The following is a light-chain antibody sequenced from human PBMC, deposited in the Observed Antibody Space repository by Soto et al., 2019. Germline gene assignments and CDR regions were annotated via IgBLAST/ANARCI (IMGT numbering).Light chain of an antibody. CDR2: QVT. CDR3: TSFSSSTSLYV. J-gene: IGLJ1*01. V-gene: IGLV2-14*01. Sequence: QSALTQPASVSGSLGQSITISCTGTTRDIAGYNYISWYQQLPCKAPKLMIYQVTIRPSGISNRFSGSKSGNTASLTISGLQAEDEADYYCTSFSSSTSLYVFGTGTRPPS. CDR1: TRDIAGYNY.